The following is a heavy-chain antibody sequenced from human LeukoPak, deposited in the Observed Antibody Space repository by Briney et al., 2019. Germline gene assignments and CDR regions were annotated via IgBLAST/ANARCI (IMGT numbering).Heavy chain of an antibody. V-gene: IGHV3-30-3*01. CDR2: ISYDGGNT. Sequence: PGRSLRLSCAASGFTFSSNAIHWVRQAPGKGLEWVAEISYDGGNTYYADSVKGRFTISRDNSKNTLYLQMNSLRAEDTAVYYCAKVGTGIHFDYWGQGTLVTVSS. CDR3: AKVGTGIHFDY. CDR1: GFTFSSNA. J-gene: IGHJ4*02. D-gene: IGHD1-1*01.